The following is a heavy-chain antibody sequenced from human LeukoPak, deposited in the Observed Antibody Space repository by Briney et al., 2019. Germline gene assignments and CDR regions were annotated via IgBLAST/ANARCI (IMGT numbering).Heavy chain of an antibody. Sequence: GGSLRLSCAASEFTFSSYSMNWVRQAPGKGLEWVSSISSRSSFIYYADSVKGRFTISRDNSKNTLYLQMNSLRAEDTAVYYCARRAGAYSHPYDYWGQGTLVTVSS. J-gene: IGHJ4*02. D-gene: IGHD4/OR15-4a*01. CDR2: ISSRSSFI. CDR1: EFTFSSYS. V-gene: IGHV3-21*04. CDR3: ARRAGAYSHPYDY.